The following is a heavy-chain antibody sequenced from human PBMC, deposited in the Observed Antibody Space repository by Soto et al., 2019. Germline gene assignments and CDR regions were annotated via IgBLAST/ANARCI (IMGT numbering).Heavy chain of an antibody. V-gene: IGHV1-3*01. CDR2: INAGNGNT. CDR1: GYTFTSYA. J-gene: IGHJ4*02. D-gene: IGHD6-19*01. CDR3: ARWGEVAGTYNY. Sequence: GASGKVSWKAYGYTFTSYAMHWGRQAPGQRLEWMGWINAGNGNTKYSQKFQGRVTITRDTSASTAYMELSSLRSEDTAVYYCARWGEVAGTYNYWGQGTLVIVSS.